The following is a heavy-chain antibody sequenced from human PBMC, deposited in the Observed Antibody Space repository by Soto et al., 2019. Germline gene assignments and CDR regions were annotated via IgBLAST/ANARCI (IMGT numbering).Heavy chain of an antibody. CDR2: ISNSDSST. D-gene: IGHD3-10*01. Sequence: EVQLLQSGGGLVQPGGSVRLSCAASGFTFSSYAMSWVRQAPGKGLEWVSTISNSDSSTYYADSVKGRLTISRDNSKNTISLHRNSVRAEDTAVYYCAKHRPVVSYYYFDYWGQGTLVTVSS. CDR1: GFTFSSYA. CDR3: AKHRPVVSYYYFDY. V-gene: IGHV3-23*01. J-gene: IGHJ4*02.